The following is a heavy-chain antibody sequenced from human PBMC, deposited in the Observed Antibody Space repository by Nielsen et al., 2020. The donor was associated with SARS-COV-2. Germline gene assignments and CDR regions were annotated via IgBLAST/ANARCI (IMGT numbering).Heavy chain of an antibody. V-gene: IGHV3-21*01. J-gene: IGHJ4*02. CDR2: ISSSSSYI. D-gene: IGHD6-19*01. CDR3: ARRFDAVAGTGGDFDY. Sequence: GESLKISCAASGFTFSSYSMNWVRQAPGKGLEWVSSISSSSSYIYYADSVKGRFTISRDNAKNSLYLQMNSLRAEDTAVYYCARRFDAVAGTGGDFDYWGQGTLVTVSS. CDR1: GFTFSSYS.